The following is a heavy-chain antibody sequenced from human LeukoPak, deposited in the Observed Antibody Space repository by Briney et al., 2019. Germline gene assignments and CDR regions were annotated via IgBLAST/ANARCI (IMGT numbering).Heavy chain of an antibody. CDR2: ISAYNGNT. V-gene: IGHV1-18*01. Sequence: ASVKVSCKDSGYTFTSYGISWVRQAPGQGLEWMGWISAYNGNTNYAQKLQGRVTMTTDTSTSTAYMELRSLRSDDTAVYYCASAPTGTVSYYYYRMDVWGQGTTVTVSS. J-gene: IGHJ6*02. CDR3: ASAPTGTVSYYYYRMDV. CDR1: GYTFTSYG. D-gene: IGHD1-1*01.